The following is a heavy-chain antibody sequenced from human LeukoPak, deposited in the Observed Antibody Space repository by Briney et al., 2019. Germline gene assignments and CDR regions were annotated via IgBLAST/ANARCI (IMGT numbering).Heavy chain of an antibody. J-gene: IGHJ4*02. CDR2: IIPILGIA. V-gene: IGHV1-69*04. Sequence: ASVKVSCKASGGTFSSYAISWVRQAPGQGLEWMERIIPILGIANYAQKFQGRVTITADKSTSTAYMELSSLRSEDTAVYYCARARRYYGPGDQPDYWGQGTLVTVSS. CDR1: GGTFSSYA. CDR3: ARARRYYGPGDQPDY. D-gene: IGHD3-10*01.